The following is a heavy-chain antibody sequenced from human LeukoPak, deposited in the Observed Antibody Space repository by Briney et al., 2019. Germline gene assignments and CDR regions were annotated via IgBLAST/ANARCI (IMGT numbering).Heavy chain of an antibody. CDR1: GGSISTYF. CDR3: ARAGSWKLNFDY. Sequence: SETLSLTCTVSGGSISTYFWTWIRQPPGKGLEWIGYIYYSGNTNYNPSLKSRGTISVDTSKNQFSLKLSSVTAADTAVYYCARAGSWKLNFDYWGQGTLVTVSS. V-gene: IGHV4-59*01. D-gene: IGHD6-13*01. J-gene: IGHJ4*02. CDR2: IYYSGNT.